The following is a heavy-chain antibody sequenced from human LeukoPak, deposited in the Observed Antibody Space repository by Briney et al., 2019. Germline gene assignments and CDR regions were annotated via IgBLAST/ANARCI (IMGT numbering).Heavy chain of an antibody. CDR1: GGSFSGYY. CDR2: INHSGST. V-gene: IGHV4-34*01. D-gene: IGHD4-17*01. CDR3: ARGNYGDYNFDY. Sequence: SETLSLTCAVYGGSFSGYYWSWIRQPPGKGLEWIGEINHSGSTNYNQSLKSRVTISVDTSKNQFSLKLSSVTAADTAVYYCARGNYGDYNFDYWGQGTLVTVSS. J-gene: IGHJ4*02.